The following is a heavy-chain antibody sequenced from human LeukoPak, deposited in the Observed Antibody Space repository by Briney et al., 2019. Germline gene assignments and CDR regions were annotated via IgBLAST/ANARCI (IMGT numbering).Heavy chain of an antibody. CDR3: ARAPRVYSGYVGAQSDY. Sequence: GGSLRLSCAASGFSFSSYSLNWVRQAPGKGLEWVSFISSSSSSIYYADSVKGRFTISRDNAKNSLYLQMNSLRDEDTAVYYCARAPRVYSGYVGAQSDYWGQGTPVTVSS. CDR2: ISSSSSSI. J-gene: IGHJ4*02. CDR1: GFSFSSYS. V-gene: IGHV3-48*02. D-gene: IGHD5-12*01.